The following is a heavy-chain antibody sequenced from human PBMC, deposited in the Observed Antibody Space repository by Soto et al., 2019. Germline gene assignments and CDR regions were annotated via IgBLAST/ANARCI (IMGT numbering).Heavy chain of an antibody. V-gene: IGHV4-59*01. J-gene: IGHJ4*02. Sequence: SQTLSLTETVSGGYISSYGWSWIRQPPGKGLEWIGYIYYSGSTNYNPSLKSRVTISVDTSKNQFSLKLSSVTAADTAVYYCAVMSIAARSFDYWGQGTLVNVSS. D-gene: IGHD6-6*01. CDR2: IYYSGST. CDR3: AVMSIAARSFDY. CDR1: GGYISSYG.